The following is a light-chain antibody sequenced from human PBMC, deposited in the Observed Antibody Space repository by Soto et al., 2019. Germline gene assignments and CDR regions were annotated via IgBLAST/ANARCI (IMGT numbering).Light chain of an antibody. CDR3: QQRSNWPPST. V-gene: IGKV3-11*01. J-gene: IGKJ2*02. CDR2: DAS. CDR1: QSVSSY. Sequence: IVMTQSPATLSVSPGERATLSCRASQSVSSYLAWYQQKPGQAPRLLIYDASNRATGIPARFSGSGSGTDFTLTISSLEPEDFAVYYCQQRSNWPPSTFGQGTKLEIK.